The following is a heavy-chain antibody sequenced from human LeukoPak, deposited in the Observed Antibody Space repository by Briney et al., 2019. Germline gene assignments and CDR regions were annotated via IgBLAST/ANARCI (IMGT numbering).Heavy chain of an antibody. J-gene: IGHJ6*02. CDR3: ARDHPRRYFDWLLPDSYYYYGMDV. Sequence: ASVKVSCKASGYTFTSYYMHWVRQAPGQGLEWMGIINPSGGSTSYAQKFQGRVTMTRDTSTSTVYMELSSLRSEDTAVYHCARDHPRRYFDWLLPDSYYYYGMDVWGQGTTVTVSS. CDR1: GYTFTSYY. V-gene: IGHV1-46*01. D-gene: IGHD3-9*01. CDR2: INPSGGST.